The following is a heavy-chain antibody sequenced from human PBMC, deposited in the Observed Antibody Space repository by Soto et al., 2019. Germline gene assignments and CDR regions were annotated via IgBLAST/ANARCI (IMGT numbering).Heavy chain of an antibody. CDR1: GGSISSSSYY. J-gene: IGHJ5*02. Sequence: SETLSLTCTVSGGSISSSSYYWGWIRQPPGKGLEWIGSIYYSGSTYYNPSLKSRVTISVDTSKNQFSLKLSSVTAADTAVYYCARHWPDSYYDFWSGYNWFDPWGQGTLVTSPQ. CDR2: IYYSGST. D-gene: IGHD3-3*01. V-gene: IGHV4-39*01. CDR3: ARHWPDSYYDFWSGYNWFDP.